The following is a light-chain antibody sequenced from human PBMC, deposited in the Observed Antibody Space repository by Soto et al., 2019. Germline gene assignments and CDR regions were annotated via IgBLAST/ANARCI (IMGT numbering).Light chain of an antibody. Sequence: DLQMTQSPSSLSASVGDRVTITCQASQDISNYLNWYQQKPGKAPKLLIYDASNLETGVPSRFSGIGSGTDFTFTISSLQPEDIATYYCQQYDNLPYTFGQGTKLEIK. CDR2: DAS. J-gene: IGKJ2*01. V-gene: IGKV1-33*01. CDR1: QDISNY. CDR3: QQYDNLPYT.